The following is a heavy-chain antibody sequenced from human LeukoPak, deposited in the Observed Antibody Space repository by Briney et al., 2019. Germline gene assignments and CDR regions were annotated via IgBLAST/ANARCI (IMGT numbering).Heavy chain of an antibody. J-gene: IGHJ5*02. V-gene: IGHV3-48*03. Sequence: GGPLRLSCAASGFTFSSYEMNWVRQAPGKGLEWVSYISSSGSTIYYADSVKGRFTISRDNAKNSLYLQMNSLRAEDTAVYYCAALSITMVRGVSFDPWGQGTLVTVSS. D-gene: IGHD3-10*01. CDR1: GFTFSSYE. CDR3: AALSITMVRGVSFDP. CDR2: ISSSGSTI.